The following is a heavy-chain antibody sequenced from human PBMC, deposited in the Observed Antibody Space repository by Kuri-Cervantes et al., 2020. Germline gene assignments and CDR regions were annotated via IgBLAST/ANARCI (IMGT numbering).Heavy chain of an antibody. D-gene: IGHD6-19*01. CDR2: ISGSGGST. V-gene: IGHV3-21*01. CDR1: GFTFRSYS. CDR3: ARDGVAVAGTRGGGDY. J-gene: IGHJ4*02. Sequence: GESLKISCAASGFTFRSYSMNWVRQAPGNGLEWVSAISGSGGSTYYADSVKGRFTITRDNAKNSLYLQMNSLRAEDTAVYYCARDGVAVAGTRGGGDYWGQGTLVTVSS.